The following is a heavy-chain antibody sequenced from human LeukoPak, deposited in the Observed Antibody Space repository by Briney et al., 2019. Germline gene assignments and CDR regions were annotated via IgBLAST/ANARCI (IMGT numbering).Heavy chain of an antibody. CDR3: TTGNY. V-gene: IGHV3-15*01. Sequence: GGSLRLSCAASRFTFSNYAMSWVRQAPGKGLEWVGRIKSKSDGETTDYASPVKGRFTISRDDSKNTLYLQMNSLKSDETAVYYCTTGNYWGQGTLVTVSS. CDR1: RFTFSNYA. CDR2: IKSKSDGETT. J-gene: IGHJ4*02.